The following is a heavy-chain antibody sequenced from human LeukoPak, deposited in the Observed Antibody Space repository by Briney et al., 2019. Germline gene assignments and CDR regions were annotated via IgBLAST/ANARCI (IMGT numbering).Heavy chain of an antibody. J-gene: IGHJ4*02. V-gene: IGHV1-18*01. CDR2: ISAYNGNT. Sequence: GASVKVSCKASGYTFTSYGISWVRQAPGQGLEWMGWISAYNGNTNYAQKLQGRVTMTTDTSTSTAYMGLRSLRSDDTAVYYCARGVTHDYGDYDPFDYWGQGTLVTVSS. D-gene: IGHD4-17*01. CDR3: ARGVTHDYGDYDPFDY. CDR1: GYTFTSYG.